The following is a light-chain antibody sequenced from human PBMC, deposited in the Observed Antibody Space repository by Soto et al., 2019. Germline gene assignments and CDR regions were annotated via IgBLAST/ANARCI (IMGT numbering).Light chain of an antibody. CDR1: QSFSSN. CDR2: GAS. CDR3: QQYNNWPRT. Sequence: EIVMTQSPATPSVSPGERATLSCRASQSFSSNLAWYQQKPGQAHRLLIYGASTRATGVPARFSGSGSGTEFTLTISSLQSEEFAVYYCQQYNNWPRTFGQGTRLEIK. J-gene: IGKJ5*01. V-gene: IGKV3-15*01.